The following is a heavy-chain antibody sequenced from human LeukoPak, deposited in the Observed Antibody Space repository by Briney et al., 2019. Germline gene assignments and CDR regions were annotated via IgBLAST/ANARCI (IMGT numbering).Heavy chain of an antibody. CDR3: VKDFGRVRGTPDS. CDR1: GFVFSIYT. D-gene: IGHD3-16*01. CDR2: ISGSGNGFSI. V-gene: IGHV3-64D*06. Sequence: GGSLRLSCSASGFVFSIYTMYWVRQTPGKGPEYVSTISGSGNGFSIYYADSVKGRFTISRDDSKSILYLQMNGLRSEDTAVYYCVKDFGRVRGTPDSWGQGTLVTVSS. J-gene: IGHJ4*02.